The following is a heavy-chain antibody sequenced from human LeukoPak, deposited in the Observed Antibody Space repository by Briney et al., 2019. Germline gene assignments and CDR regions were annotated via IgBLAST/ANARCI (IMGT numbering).Heavy chain of an antibody. D-gene: IGHD1-26*01. J-gene: IGHJ4*02. V-gene: IGHV1-46*01. Sequence: ASVKVSCKASGYTFTSYYMHWVRLAPGQGLEWMGIINPSGGSTSYAQKFQGRVTMTRDTSTSTVYMELSSLRSEDTAVYYCATSVSGELLLFDYWGQGTLVTVSS. CDR1: GYTFTSYY. CDR2: INPSGGST. CDR3: ATSVSGELLLFDY.